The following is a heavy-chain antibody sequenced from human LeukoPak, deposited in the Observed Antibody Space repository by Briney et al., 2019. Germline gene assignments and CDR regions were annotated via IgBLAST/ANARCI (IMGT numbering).Heavy chain of an antibody. Sequence: GGSLRLSCAASGFTFSSYWMSWVRQAPGKGLEWVANIKQDGSEKYYVDSVKGRFTIPRDNAKNSLYLQMNSLRAEDTAVYYCARTKVVSWFDPWGQGTLVTVSS. J-gene: IGHJ5*02. CDR3: ARTKVVSWFDP. D-gene: IGHD2-15*01. CDR1: GFTFSSYW. V-gene: IGHV3-7*01. CDR2: IKQDGSEK.